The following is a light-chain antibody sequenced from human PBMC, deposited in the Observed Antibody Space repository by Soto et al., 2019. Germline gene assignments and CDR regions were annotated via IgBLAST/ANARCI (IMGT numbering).Light chain of an antibody. CDR1: QSVSSY. CDR2: DAS. Sequence: EIVLTQSPATLSLSPGERVTLSCRASQSVSSYLAWYQQKPGQAPRLLIYDASNRATGIPARFSGSGSGTDFTLTISSLEPEDFAVYYCQQRSNSATFGQGTRLEIK. CDR3: QQRSNSAT. V-gene: IGKV3-11*01. J-gene: IGKJ5*01.